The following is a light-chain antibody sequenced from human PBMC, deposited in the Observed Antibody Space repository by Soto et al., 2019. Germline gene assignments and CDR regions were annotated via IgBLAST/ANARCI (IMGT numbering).Light chain of an antibody. Sequence: DIQMTQSPPSLSASVGDRVTITCRASQAIRNDLAWYQQRPGKAPKLLIYDASSLESGVPSRFSGSGSGTEFTLTISSLQPDDFATYYCQQYNSYWTFGQGTKVDIK. CDR2: DAS. V-gene: IGKV1-5*01. CDR3: QQYNSYWT. J-gene: IGKJ1*01. CDR1: QAIRND.